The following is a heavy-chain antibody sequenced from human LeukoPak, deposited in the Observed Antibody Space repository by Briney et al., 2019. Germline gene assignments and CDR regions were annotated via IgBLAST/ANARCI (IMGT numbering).Heavy chain of an antibody. CDR3: ARDIYDSSGYLYFDL. Sequence: GESLKISCAASGFTFSSYEMNWVRQAPGKGLEWVSYISSSGSTIYYADSVKGRFTISRDNAKNSLYLQMNSLRAEDTAVHYCARDIYDSSGYLYFDLWGRGTLVTVSS. CDR2: ISSSGSTI. V-gene: IGHV3-48*03. D-gene: IGHD3-22*01. J-gene: IGHJ2*01. CDR1: GFTFSSYE.